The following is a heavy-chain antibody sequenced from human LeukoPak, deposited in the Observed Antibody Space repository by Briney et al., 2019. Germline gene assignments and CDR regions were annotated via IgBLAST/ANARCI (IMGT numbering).Heavy chain of an antibody. Sequence: GSLRLSCAASGFTLSSYAMSWVRQPPGKGLEWIGEINHSGSTNYNPSLKSRVTISVDTSKNQFSLKLSSVTAADTAVYYCAILSEQQLVLSNDYWGQGTLVTVSS. J-gene: IGHJ4*02. V-gene: IGHV4-34*08. CDR3: AILSEQQLVLSNDY. D-gene: IGHD6-13*01. CDR2: INHSGST. CDR1: GFTLSSYA.